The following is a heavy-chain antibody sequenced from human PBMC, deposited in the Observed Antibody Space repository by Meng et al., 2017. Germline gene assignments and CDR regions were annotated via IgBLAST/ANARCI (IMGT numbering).Heavy chain of an antibody. J-gene: IGHJ4*02. CDR2: IIPIFGTA. CDR1: GGTFSSYA. CDR3: ARGRNFYGEEGDFDY. V-gene: IGHV1-69*01. D-gene: IGHD4-17*01. Sequence: QGQGVHAGAEVKKPGFSVKVSCKASGGTFSSYAISWVRQAPGQGLEWMGGIIPIFGTANYAQKFQGRVTITTDESTSTAYMELSSLRSEDTAVYYCARGRNFYGEEGDFDYWGQGTLVTVSS.